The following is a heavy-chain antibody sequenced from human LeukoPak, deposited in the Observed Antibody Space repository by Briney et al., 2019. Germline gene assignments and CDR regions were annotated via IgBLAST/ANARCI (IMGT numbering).Heavy chain of an antibody. CDR2: IRSKAYGGTT. D-gene: IGHD3-22*01. CDR1: GFTFGDYA. J-gene: IGHJ4*02. CDR3: TRGPTYYYDSSGFFDY. Sequence: PGGSLRLSCTASGFTFGDYAMSWVRQAPGKGLEWVGFIRSKAYGGTTEYAASVKGRFTISRDDSKSIAYLQMNSLKTEDTAVYYCTRGPTYYYDSSGFFDYWGQGTLVTVSS. V-gene: IGHV3-49*04.